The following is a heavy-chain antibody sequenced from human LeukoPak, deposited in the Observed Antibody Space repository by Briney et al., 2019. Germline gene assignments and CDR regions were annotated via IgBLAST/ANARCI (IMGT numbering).Heavy chain of an antibody. V-gene: IGHV3-33*06. CDR1: GFTFSSYG. CDR3: AKGEGTMAN. D-gene: IGHD3-10*01. J-gene: IGHJ4*02. Sequence: GGSLRLSCAASGFTFSSYGMHWVRQAPGKGLEWVAVIWYDGSNKYYADSVKGRFTISRDNSKNTLYLQMNSLSAEDTAVYYCAKGEGTMANWGQGTLVTVSS. CDR2: IWYDGSNK.